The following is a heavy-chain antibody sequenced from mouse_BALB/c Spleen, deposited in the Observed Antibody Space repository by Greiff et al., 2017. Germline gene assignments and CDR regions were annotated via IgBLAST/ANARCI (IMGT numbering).Heavy chain of an antibody. Sequence: DVKLVESGGGLVKPGGSLKLSCAASGFTFSSYAMSWVRQTPEKRLEWVATISSGGSYTYYPDSVKGRFTISRDNAKNTLYLQMSSLRSEDTAMYYCAGQEGNFPMDYWGQGTSVTVSS. V-gene: IGHV5-9-3*01. CDR2: ISSGGSYT. CDR1: GFTFSSYA. D-gene: IGHD2-1*01. CDR3: AGQEGNFPMDY. J-gene: IGHJ4*01.